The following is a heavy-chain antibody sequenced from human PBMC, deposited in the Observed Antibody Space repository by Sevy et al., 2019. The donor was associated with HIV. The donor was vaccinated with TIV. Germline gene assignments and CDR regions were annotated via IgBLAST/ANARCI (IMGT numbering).Heavy chain of an antibody. CDR1: GFTFSRYW. CDR2: IKLDGSEK. D-gene: IGHD2-2*01. Sequence: GGSLRLSCAASGFTFSRYWMSWVRQAPGKGLEWVANIKLDGSEKYYVDSVKGRLTISRDNAKNSLYLQMNSLRAEDSAVYYCARDCSSTSCLWGMDVWGQGTTVTVS. J-gene: IGHJ6*02. CDR3: ARDCSSTSCLWGMDV. V-gene: IGHV3-7*03.